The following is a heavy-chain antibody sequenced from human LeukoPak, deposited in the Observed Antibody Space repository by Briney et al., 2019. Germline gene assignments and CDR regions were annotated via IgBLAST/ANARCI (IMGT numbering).Heavy chain of an antibody. D-gene: IGHD4-17*01. J-gene: IGHJ4*02. Sequence: SGTLSLTGAVSGGSISSSNWWSWVRQPPGKGLEWIGEIYHSGSTNYNPSLKSRVTISVDKSKNQFSLKLSSVTAADTAVYYCASIFYGDYGLDYWGQGTLVTVSS. CDR1: GGSISSSNW. CDR2: IYHSGST. CDR3: ASIFYGDYGLDY. V-gene: IGHV4-4*02.